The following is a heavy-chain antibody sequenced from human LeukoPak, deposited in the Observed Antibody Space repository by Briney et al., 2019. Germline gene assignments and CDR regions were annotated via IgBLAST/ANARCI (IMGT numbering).Heavy chain of an antibody. J-gene: IGHJ4*02. CDR1: GFTFSRSW. D-gene: IGHD1-1*01. V-gene: IGHV3-7*01. CDR3: ARGGTFVPDY. CDR2: INQDGSEK. Sequence: GGSPRLSCAASGFTFSRSWMSWVRQAPGKGLEWVANINQDGSEKYYVDSMKGRFTVSRDNARNSLYLQMDSLRAEDTAVYYCARGGTFVPDYWGQGTLVTVSS.